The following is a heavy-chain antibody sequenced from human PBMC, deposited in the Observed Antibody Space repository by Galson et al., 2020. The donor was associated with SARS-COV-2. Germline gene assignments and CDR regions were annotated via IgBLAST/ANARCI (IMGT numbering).Heavy chain of an antibody. Sequence: GGSLRLSCAASGFTVSSNYMSWVRQAPGKGLEWVSVIYSGGSTYYADSVKGRFTISRHNSKNTLYLQMNSLRAEDTAVYYCARDWGGGWFSFDYRGQGTLVTVSS. CDR3: ARDWGGGWFSFDY. V-gene: IGHV3-53*04. J-gene: IGHJ4*02. D-gene: IGHD6-19*01. CDR2: IYSGGST. CDR1: GFTVSSNY.